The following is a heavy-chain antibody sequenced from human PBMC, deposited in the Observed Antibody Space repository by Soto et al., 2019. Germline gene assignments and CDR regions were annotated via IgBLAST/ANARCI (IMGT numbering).Heavy chain of an antibody. Sequence: QVQLQQWGAGLVKPSETLSLSCAVYGQSFSGHSWAWIRQPPGKGLECVGEISESGSTDYNPSLKSRVTISTDTSKNQFSLKPNSVTAADTAAYFCARGSGIVALPGELEDVNYDFWGQGTLVNVSS. V-gene: IGHV4-34*01. J-gene: IGHJ4*02. CDR3: ARGSGIVALPGELEDVNYDF. CDR2: ISESGST. D-gene: IGHD1-1*01. CDR1: GQSFSGHS.